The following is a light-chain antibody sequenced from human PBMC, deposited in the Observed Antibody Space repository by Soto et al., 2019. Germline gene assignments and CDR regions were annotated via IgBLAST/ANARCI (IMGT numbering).Light chain of an antibody. CDR2: NNN. V-gene: IGLV1-44*01. CDR3: ASWDDSLTGLYV. Sequence: QCVLGEPASVSWTPGRRVTIAWSGGSSNIGSGTVNWYQQLPGTAPKLLIYNNNQRPSGVPDRFSGSKSGTSGSLAISGLQSEDEADYYCASWDDSLTGLYVFGTGTKVTVL. J-gene: IGLJ1*01. CDR1: SSNIGSGT.